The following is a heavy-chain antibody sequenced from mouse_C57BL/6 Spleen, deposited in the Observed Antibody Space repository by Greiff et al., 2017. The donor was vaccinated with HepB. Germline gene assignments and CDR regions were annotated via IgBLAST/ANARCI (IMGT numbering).Heavy chain of an antibody. CDR3: ARSHYSNYWYAMDY. Sequence: EVQLQQSGPELVKPGASVKIPCKASGYTFTDYNMDWVKQSHGKSLEWIGDINPNNGGTIYNQKFKGKATLTVDKSSSTAYMELRSLTSEDTAVYYCARSHYSNYWYAMDYWGQGTSVTVSS. CDR2: INPNNGGT. J-gene: IGHJ4*01. V-gene: IGHV1-18*01. D-gene: IGHD2-5*01. CDR1: GYTFTDYN.